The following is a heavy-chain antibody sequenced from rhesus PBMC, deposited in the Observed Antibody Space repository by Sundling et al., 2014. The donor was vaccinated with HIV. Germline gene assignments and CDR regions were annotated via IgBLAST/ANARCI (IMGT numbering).Heavy chain of an antibody. Sequence: QVQLQESGPGLVKPSETLSLTCTFSGGSIRSSYWSWIRQAPGKGLEWIGYMTGSSGSTDYNPSLKSRVTISTDTSKTQFSLKLSSVTAADTAVYYCARAYSWNDLGLDSWGQGVVVTVSS. D-gene: IGHD1-14*01. J-gene: IGHJ6*01. CDR3: ARAYSWNDLGLDS. CDR2: MTGSSGST. CDR1: GGSIRSSY. V-gene: IGHV4-173*01.